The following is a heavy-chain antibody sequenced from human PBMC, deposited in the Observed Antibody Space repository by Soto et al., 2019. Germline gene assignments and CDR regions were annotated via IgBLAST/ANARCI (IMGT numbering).Heavy chain of an antibody. D-gene: IGHD4-17*01. CDR3: ARWDYGYYARFDY. CDR1: GYTFTSHD. J-gene: IGHJ4*02. V-gene: IGHV1-8*01. Sequence: QVQLVQSGAEVKKSGASVKVSCKASGYTFTSHDITWVRQATGQGLEWMGWMNPNSGNTGYAQKFQGRVTMTRNTSISTAYMELSSLRSEDTAVYYCARWDYGYYARFDYWGQGTLFTVSS. CDR2: MNPNSGNT.